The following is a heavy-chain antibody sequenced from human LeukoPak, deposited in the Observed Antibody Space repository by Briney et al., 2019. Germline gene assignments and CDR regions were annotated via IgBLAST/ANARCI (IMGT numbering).Heavy chain of an antibody. CDR2: ITPFNGNT. CDR1: GYTFTYRY. D-gene: IGHD6-13*01. Sequence: ASVKVSCKASGYTFTYRYLHWVRQAPGQALEWMGWITPFNGNTNYAQKFQDRVTITRDRSMSTAYMELSSLRSEDTAMYYCARDTINKREGKARIAAAGTAYWGQGTLVTVSS. CDR3: ARDTINKREGKARIAAAGTAY. V-gene: IGHV1-45*02. J-gene: IGHJ4*02.